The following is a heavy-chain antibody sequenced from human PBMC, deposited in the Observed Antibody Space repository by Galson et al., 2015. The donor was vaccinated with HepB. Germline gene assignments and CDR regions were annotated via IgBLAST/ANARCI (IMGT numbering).Heavy chain of an antibody. J-gene: IGHJ6*02. V-gene: IGHV3-30*04. CDR1: GFTFSSYA. Sequence: SLRLSCAASGFTFSSYAMYWVRQAPGKGLEWVAVVSYEGRNKFYADSVKGRFTLSRDNSENTLYLLMNSLRAEDTAVYYCARDGRRYCSGGSCYGMDVWGQGTTVTVSS. CDR2: VSYEGRNK. D-gene: IGHD2-15*01. CDR3: ARDGRRYCSGGSCYGMDV.